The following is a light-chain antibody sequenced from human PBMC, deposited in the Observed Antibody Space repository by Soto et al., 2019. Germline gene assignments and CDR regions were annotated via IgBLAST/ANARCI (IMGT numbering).Light chain of an antibody. J-gene: IGKJ2*01. CDR2: GAS. CDR1: QSVSSTY. Sequence: EIVMTQSPATLSVSPGERATLSCRASQSVSSTYVAWYQQKPGQAPRLLIYGASRRATGIPDRFSGSGSGTDFTLTISRLEPEDFGVYYCQQYDSSLYTFGQGTKLEIK. CDR3: QQYDSSLYT. V-gene: IGKV3-20*01.